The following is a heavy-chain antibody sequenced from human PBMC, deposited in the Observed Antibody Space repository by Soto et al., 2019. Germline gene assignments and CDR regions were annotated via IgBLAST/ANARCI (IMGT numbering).Heavy chain of an antibody. CDR2: INHSGST. CDR1: GGSFSGYY. J-gene: IGHJ4*02. CDR3: ARGFHGGYSYGLQPYYFAD. Sequence: SETLSLTCAVYGGSFSGYYWSWIRQPPGKGLEWIGEINHSGSTNYNPSLKSRVTISVDTSKNQFSLKLSSVTAADTAVYYCARGFHGGYSYGLQPYYFADWGQGTLVTVYS. D-gene: IGHD5-18*01. V-gene: IGHV4-34*01.